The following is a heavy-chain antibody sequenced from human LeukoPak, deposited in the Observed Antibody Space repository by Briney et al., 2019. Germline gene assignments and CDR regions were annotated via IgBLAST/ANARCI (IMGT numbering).Heavy chain of an antibody. J-gene: IGHJ4*02. Sequence: ASVKVSCKASGYTFTGYYMHWVRQAPGQGLEWMACINPNSGGTNYAQKFQGRVTMTRDTSISTAYMELNRLRADDTAVYYCARENSRFGSGSQDYWGQGTLVTVSS. D-gene: IGHD3-10*01. CDR3: ARENSRFGSGSQDY. CDR2: INPNSGGT. V-gene: IGHV1-2*02. CDR1: GYTFTGYY.